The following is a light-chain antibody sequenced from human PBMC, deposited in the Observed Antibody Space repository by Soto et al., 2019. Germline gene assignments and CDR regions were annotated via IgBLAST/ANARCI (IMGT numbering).Light chain of an antibody. V-gene: IGKV3-15*01. J-gene: IGKJ5*01. CDR3: QQYNNWP. CDR1: QSVSSN. Sequence: EIVMTQSPATLSVSPGERATLSCRASQSVSSNLAWYQQKPGQAPRLLIYGASTRATGIPARFSGSGSGTEFTLTISSLQSEDFAVYYCQQYNNWPFGQGTRLEIK. CDR2: GAS.